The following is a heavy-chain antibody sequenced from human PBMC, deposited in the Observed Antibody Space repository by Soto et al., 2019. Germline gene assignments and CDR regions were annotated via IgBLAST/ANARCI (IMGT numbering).Heavy chain of an antibody. CDR3: ARDDTGYSSGWYDY. J-gene: IGHJ4*02. Sequence: GGSLRLSCAASGFTFSSYAMHWVRQAPGKGLEWVAVISYDGSNKYYADSVKGRFTISRDNSKNTLYLQMNSLRAEDTAVYYCARDDTGYSSGWYDYWGQGTLVTVSS. CDR1: GFTFSSYA. D-gene: IGHD6-19*01. V-gene: IGHV3-30-3*01. CDR2: ISYDGSNK.